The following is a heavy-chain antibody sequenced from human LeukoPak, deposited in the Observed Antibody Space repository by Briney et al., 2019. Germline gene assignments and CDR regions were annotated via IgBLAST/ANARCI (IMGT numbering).Heavy chain of an antibody. V-gene: IGHV3-30*04. CDR1: GFTFGSYA. CDR3: ARDPGVRGNYYYYYGMDV. Sequence: GRSLRLSCAASGFTFGSYAMHWVRQAPGKGLEWVAVISYDGSNKYYADSVKGRFTISRDNSKNTLYLQMNSLRAEDTAVYYCARDPGVRGNYYYYYGMDVWGQGTTVTVSS. J-gene: IGHJ6*02. CDR2: ISYDGSNK. D-gene: IGHD3-10*01.